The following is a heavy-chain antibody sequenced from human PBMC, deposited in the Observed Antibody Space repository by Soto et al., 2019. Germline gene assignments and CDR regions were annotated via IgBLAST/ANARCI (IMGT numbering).Heavy chain of an antibody. CDR3: TRGPL. Sequence: EVQLVESGGGLVQPGGSLRLSCAASGITISRFWMGWVRQAPGKGPEWVANIREDGNDKYYADSVKGRFTISRDNAKSSLDLQMDSLRAEDTAVYYCTRGPLWGQGTLVTVSS. CDR2: IREDGNDK. J-gene: IGHJ4*02. V-gene: IGHV3-7*05. CDR1: GITISRFW.